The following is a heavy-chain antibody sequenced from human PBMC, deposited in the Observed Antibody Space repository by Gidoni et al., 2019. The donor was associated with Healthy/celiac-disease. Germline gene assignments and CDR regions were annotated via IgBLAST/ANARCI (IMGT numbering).Heavy chain of an antibody. CDR1: GFTFLYAW. V-gene: IGHV3-15*01. J-gene: IGHJ6*02. Sequence: EVQLVESGGGLVKPGGSLRLSCSASGFTFLYAWLSWVRQAPGKGLEWVGRIKSKTDGGTTDYAAPVKGRFTISRDDSKNTLYLQMNSLKTEDTAVYYCTPPSGSYDMDYYYGMDVWGQGTTVTVSS. CDR2: IKSKTDGGTT. D-gene: IGHD1-26*01. CDR3: TPPSGSYDMDYYYGMDV.